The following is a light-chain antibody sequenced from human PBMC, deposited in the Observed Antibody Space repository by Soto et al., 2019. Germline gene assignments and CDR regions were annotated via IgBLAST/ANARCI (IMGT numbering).Light chain of an antibody. CDR3: QQYGSLSWT. V-gene: IGKV3-20*01. J-gene: IGKJ1*01. Sequence: EIVLTQSPGTLSLSPGERAALSCRASQSVTSNYLAWYQQKPGQAPRLLIYGASSRAAGVPDRFSGSGSGTDFTLTISRLEPEDIAVYYGQQYGSLSWTFGQGTKVDIK. CDR2: GAS. CDR1: QSVTSNY.